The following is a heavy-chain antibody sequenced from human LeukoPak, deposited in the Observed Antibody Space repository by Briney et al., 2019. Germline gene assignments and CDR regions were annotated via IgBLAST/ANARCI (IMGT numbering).Heavy chain of an antibody. J-gene: IGHJ2*01. D-gene: IGHD6-19*01. Sequence: PSETLSLTCTVSGGSISSYYWSWIRQPPGKGLEWIGYIYYSGSTNYNPSLKSRVTISVDTSKNQFSLKLSSVTAADTAVYYCARVGRISGWSRGDYWYFDLWGRGTLVTVSS. CDR3: ARVGRISGWSRGDYWYFDL. CDR1: GGSISSYY. CDR2: IYYSGST. V-gene: IGHV4-59*01.